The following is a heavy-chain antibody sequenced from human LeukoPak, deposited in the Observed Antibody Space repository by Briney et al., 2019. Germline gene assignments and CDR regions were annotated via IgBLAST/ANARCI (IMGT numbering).Heavy chain of an antibody. V-gene: IGHV3-30*04. J-gene: IGHJ6*04. CDR2: ISYDGSNE. D-gene: IGHD3-10*02. CDR1: GFTFSSYV. CDR3: AELGITMIGGV. Sequence: GGSLRLSCAASGFTFSSYVMHWVRQAPGKGLEWVAIISYDGSNEYYADSVKGRFTISRDNSKNTLYLQMNSLRAADTAVYYRAELGITMIGGVWGKGTTVTISS.